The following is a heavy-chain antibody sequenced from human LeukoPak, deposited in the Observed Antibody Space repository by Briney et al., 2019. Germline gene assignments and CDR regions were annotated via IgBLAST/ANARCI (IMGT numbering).Heavy chain of an antibody. J-gene: IGHJ6*03. D-gene: IGHD1-1*01. CDR1: GYTFTSYD. CDR2: MNPNSGNT. CDR3: ARLNWKAYYYYMDV. Sequence: ASVKVSCKASGYTFTSYDINWVRQATGQGLEWMGWMNPNSGNTGYAQKFQGRVTMTRDTSISTAYMELSRLRSDDTAVYYCARLNWKAYYYYMDVWGKGTTVTISS. V-gene: IGHV1-8*02.